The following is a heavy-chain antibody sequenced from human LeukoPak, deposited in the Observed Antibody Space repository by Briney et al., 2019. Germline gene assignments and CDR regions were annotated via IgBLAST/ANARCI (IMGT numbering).Heavy chain of an antibody. CDR3: ATLNYGGKSNDAFDI. Sequence: PSETLSLTCTVSGGSISTYYWAWIRQPPGKGLEWIGYIYYGGSTNYNPSLKSRVTISADTSKNHFSLKVSAVTAADTAVYYCATLNYGGKSNDAFDIWGQGTMVTVSS. V-gene: IGHV4-59*01. CDR1: GGSISTYY. D-gene: IGHD4-23*01. CDR2: IYYGGST. J-gene: IGHJ3*02.